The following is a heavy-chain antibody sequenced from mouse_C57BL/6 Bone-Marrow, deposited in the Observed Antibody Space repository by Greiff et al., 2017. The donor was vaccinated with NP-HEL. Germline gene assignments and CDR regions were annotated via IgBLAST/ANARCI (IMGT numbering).Heavy chain of an antibody. CDR2: IDPENGDT. D-gene: IGHD1-1*01. J-gene: IGHJ1*03. CDR1: GFNIKDDY. V-gene: IGHV14-4*01. CDR3: TPIVYYGSSYGYFDV. Sequence: EVQLQQSGAELVRPGASVKLSCTASGFNIKDDYMHWVQQRPEQGLEWIGWIDPENGDTEYASPFPGKATITADTSSNTAFLPLSSLTSEDTAVYYCTPIVYYGSSYGYFDVWGTGTTVTVAS.